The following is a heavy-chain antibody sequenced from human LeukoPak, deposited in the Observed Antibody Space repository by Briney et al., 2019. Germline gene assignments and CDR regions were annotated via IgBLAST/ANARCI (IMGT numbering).Heavy chain of an antibody. J-gene: IGHJ4*02. CDR2: ISSSGSTI. CDR1: GFSVSSNY. D-gene: IGHD5-12*01. Sequence: GGSLRLSCAASGFSVSSNYMSWIRQAPGKGLEWVSYISSSGSTIYYADSVKGRFTISRDNAKNSLYLQMNSLRAEDTAVYYCARAGNGYDLGNWGQGTLVTVSS. V-gene: IGHV3-11*04. CDR3: ARAGNGYDLGN.